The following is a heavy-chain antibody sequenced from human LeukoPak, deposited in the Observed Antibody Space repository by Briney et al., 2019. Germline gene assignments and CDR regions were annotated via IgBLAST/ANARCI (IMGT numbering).Heavy chain of an antibody. CDR3: AKDFADYALDY. V-gene: IGHV3-23*01. CDR2: ISGSGGST. J-gene: IGHJ4*02. CDR1: GFTFNIYA. Sequence: GGSLRLSCAASGFTFNIYAMSWVRQAPGKGLEWVSAISGSGGSTYYADSVKGRFTISRDNSKNTLYLQMNSLRAEDTAVYCAKDFADYALDYWGQGTLVTVSS. D-gene: IGHD2-2*01.